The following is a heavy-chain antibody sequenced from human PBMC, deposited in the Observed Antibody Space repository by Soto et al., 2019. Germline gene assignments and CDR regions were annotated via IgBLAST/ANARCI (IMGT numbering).Heavy chain of an antibody. V-gene: IGHV4-4*02. D-gene: IGHD6-19*01. CDR3: ARTNTVAGTGHWFDP. J-gene: IGHJ5*02. CDR2: IYHSGST. Sequence: QVQLQESGPGLVKPSGTLSLTCAVSSGSISSSNWWSWVRQPPRKGLEWIGVIYHSGSTNYNPSLKSRVTISVDKSKNQFSLKLSSVTAADTAVYYCARTNTVAGTGHWFDPWGQGTLVTVSS. CDR1: SGSISSSNW.